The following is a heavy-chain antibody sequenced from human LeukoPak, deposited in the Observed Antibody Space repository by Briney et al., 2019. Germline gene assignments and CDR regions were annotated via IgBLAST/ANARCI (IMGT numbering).Heavy chain of an antibody. Sequence: GGSLRLSCAASGFTFSSYAMSWVRQAPGKGLEWVSAISGSGGSTYYADSVKGRFTISRDNSKNTLYLQMNSLRAEDTAVYYCAKGPESLTYYYGSGDPDYYYGMDVWGQGTTVTVSS. V-gene: IGHV3-23*01. CDR1: GFTFSSYA. J-gene: IGHJ6*02. CDR3: AKGPESLTYYYGSGDPDYYYGMDV. CDR2: ISGSGGST. D-gene: IGHD3-10*01.